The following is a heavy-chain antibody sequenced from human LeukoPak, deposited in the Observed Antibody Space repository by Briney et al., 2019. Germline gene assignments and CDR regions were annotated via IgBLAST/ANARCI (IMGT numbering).Heavy chain of an antibody. J-gene: IGHJ5*02. CDR1: GFTFSSYE. Sequence: PGGSLRLSCAASGFTFSSYEMNWVRQPPGKGLEWIGEINHSGSTNYNPSLKSRVTISVDTSKNQFSLKLSSVTAADTAVYYCARAGDCSSTSCNSWFDPWGQGTLVTVSS. CDR3: ARAGDCSSTSCNSWFDP. V-gene: IGHV4-34*01. CDR2: INHSGST. D-gene: IGHD2-2*01.